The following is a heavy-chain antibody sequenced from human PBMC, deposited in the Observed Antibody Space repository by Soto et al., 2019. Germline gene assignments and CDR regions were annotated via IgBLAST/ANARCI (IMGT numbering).Heavy chain of an antibody. J-gene: IGHJ6*02. CDR1: GGSISSGDYY. CDR2: IYYSGST. V-gene: IGHV4-30-4*01. D-gene: IGHD3-3*01. CDR3: ARENYDFWSGYYSHYYYGMDV. Sequence: SETLSLTCTVSGGSISSGDYYWSWIRQPPGKGLEWIGYIYYSGSTYYNPSLKSRVTISVDTSKNQFSLKLSSVTAADTAVYYCARENYDFWSGYYSHYYYGMDVWGQGTTVTVSS.